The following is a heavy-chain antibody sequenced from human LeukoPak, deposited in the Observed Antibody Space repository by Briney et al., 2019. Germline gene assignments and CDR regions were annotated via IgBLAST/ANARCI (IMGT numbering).Heavy chain of an antibody. CDR3: AEDYRRDGYNYYFDY. J-gene: IGHJ4*02. Sequence: GRSLRLSCAASGFTFSNYGMHWVRQAPGKGLEWVAVISYDGSTEQYSDSVKGRSTISRDNSKNTLYLQMDSLRPEDTAVYYCAEDYRRDGYNYYFDYWGQGTLVTLSS. CDR1: GFTFSNYG. D-gene: IGHD5-24*01. CDR2: ISYDGSTE. V-gene: IGHV3-30*18.